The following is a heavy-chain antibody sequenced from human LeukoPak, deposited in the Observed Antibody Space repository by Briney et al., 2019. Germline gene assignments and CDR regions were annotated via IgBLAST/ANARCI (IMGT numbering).Heavy chain of an antibody. CDR1: GVSVSSSEW. V-gene: IGHV4-4*02. J-gene: IGHJ4*02. Sequence: SGTLSLTCAVSGVSVSSSEWWIWVRQPPGQGLEWIGEIHRDGRTRYNPSLKSRVTMSMDYSKNQFSLSVTSVTAADTAIYYCGKTDIYFNPIDYWGPGSLVTVSS. CDR2: IHRDGRT. CDR3: GKTDIYFNPIDY. D-gene: IGHD3-9*01.